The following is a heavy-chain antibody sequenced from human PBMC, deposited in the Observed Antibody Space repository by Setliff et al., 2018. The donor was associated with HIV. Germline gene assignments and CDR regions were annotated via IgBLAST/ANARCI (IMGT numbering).Heavy chain of an antibody. V-gene: IGHV4-34*01. CDR1: GGPLSAHH. Sequence: PSETLSLTCAFYGGPLSAHHWGWIRQSPGKGLEWIGEINHSGSSKYNPSLKSRVTMSVDTSKNQFSLKLSSVTAADSAVYYCARVGTTVTTRETYKWFDPWGQGTQVTVTS. CDR3: ARVGTTVTTRETYKWFDP. D-gene: IGHD4-17*01. CDR2: INHSGSS. J-gene: IGHJ5*02.